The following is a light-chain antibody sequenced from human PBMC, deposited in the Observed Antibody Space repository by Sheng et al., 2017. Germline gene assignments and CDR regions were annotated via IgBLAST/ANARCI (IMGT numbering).Light chain of an antibody. CDR3: QSQDSTATWF. J-gene: IGLJ2*01. V-gene: IGLV3-25*03. CDR1: TLPDQY. Sequence: SSELTQPPSVSVSPGQTARITCSGDTLPDQYAYWYQQKPGQAPVLVIYKDSERPSGIPERFSGSSSGTTVTLTIGGVQAEDEADYYCQSQDSTATWFFGGGTKLTVL. CDR2: KDS.